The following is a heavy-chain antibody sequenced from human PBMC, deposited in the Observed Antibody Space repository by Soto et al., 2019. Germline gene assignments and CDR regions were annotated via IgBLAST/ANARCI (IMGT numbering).Heavy chain of an antibody. CDR3: AKDLWGSWTVDY. D-gene: IGHD3-16*01. CDR2: IHPSGDTT. Sequence: QVQLVQSGAEVKEPGASVKVSCKASGFTFQNYHMHWVRQAPGQGLEWMGIIHPSGDTTTYAQNFQCRLARTRATSTSTAYMELSSLTSEDTAVYYCAKDLWGSWTVDYWGQGTLITVSS. J-gene: IGHJ4*02. V-gene: IGHV1-46*02. CDR1: GFTFQNYH.